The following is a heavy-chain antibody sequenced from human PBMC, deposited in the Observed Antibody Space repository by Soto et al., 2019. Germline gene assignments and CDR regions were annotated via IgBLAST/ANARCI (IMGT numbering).Heavy chain of an antibody. Sequence: EVQLVESGGGLVQPGGSLRLSCAASGFTFSSYWMHWVRQAPGKGLVWVSRINSDGSSTTYADSVKGRFTISRDNAKNTLYLQMNSLRAEDTAVYYCAIVPSGGYAFSLDDYWGQGTLVTVSS. CDR1: GFTFSSYW. CDR3: AIVPSGGYAFSLDDY. CDR2: INSDGSST. D-gene: IGHD5-12*01. J-gene: IGHJ4*02. V-gene: IGHV3-74*01.